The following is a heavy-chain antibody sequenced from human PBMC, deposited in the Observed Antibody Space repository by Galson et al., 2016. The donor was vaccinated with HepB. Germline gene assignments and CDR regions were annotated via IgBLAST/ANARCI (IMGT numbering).Heavy chain of an antibody. CDR2: IWYDGSNK. J-gene: IGHJ4*02. V-gene: IGHV3-33*01. Sequence: SLRLSCAASGFTSSTYGMHWVRQAPGKGLEWVAVIWYDGSNKYYADSVRGRFTISRDNSKNTLYLQMNSLRAEDTAVYYCASEAPILAPTLDYWGQGTLVIVSS. CDR1: GFTSSTYG. D-gene: IGHD5-12*01. CDR3: ASEAPILAPTLDY.